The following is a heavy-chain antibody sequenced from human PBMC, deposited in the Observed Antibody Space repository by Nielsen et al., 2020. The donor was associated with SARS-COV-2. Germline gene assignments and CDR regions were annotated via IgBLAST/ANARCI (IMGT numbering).Heavy chain of an antibody. Sequence: VRQAPGKGLEWVAVISYDGSIKHYADSVRGRFTIPRDNSKNTLYLQMNSLRPDDTAVYYCARESVNYYDSSGYHHTTAFDIWGQGTMLTVSS. V-gene: IGHV3-30-3*01. D-gene: IGHD3-22*01. CDR2: ISYDGSIK. J-gene: IGHJ3*02. CDR3: ARESVNYYDSSGYHHTTAFDI.